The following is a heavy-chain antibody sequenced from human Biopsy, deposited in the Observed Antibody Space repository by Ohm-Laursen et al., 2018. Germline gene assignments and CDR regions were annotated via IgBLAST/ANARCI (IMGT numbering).Heavy chain of an antibody. CDR1: GGSISSYY. V-gene: IGHV4-59*01. D-gene: IGHD2/OR15-2a*01. CDR2: IYYSGST. CDR3: ARATNSTGWPYYYFYGMDV. Sequence: SGTLSLTCTVSGGSISSYYRSWIRQTPGKGLEWIGYIYYSGSTNYNPSLKSRVTISVDTSKNQFSLRLNSLTAADTAVYYCARATNSTGWPYYYFYGMDVWGQGTTVTVSS. J-gene: IGHJ6*02.